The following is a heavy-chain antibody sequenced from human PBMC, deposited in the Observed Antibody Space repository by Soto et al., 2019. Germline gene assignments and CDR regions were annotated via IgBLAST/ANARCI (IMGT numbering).Heavy chain of an antibody. Sequence: QFQLVQSGPEVKKPGSSVKVSCKASGGTFSSYAISWVRQAPGQGLEWMGGIISIFGTADYAQKFQGRVTITADESTSTAYMQLSTLRSEDTAVCYCSGHTEGVHYYYGTAVSGQGTTVTVSS. CDR2: IISIFGTA. D-gene: IGHD3-16*01. CDR3: SGHTEGVHYYYGTAV. CDR1: GGTFSSYA. V-gene: IGHV1-69*12. J-gene: IGHJ6*02.